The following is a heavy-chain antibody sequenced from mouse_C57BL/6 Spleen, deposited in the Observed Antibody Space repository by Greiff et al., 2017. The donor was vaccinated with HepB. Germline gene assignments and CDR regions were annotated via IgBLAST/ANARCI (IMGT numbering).Heavy chain of an antibody. D-gene: IGHD1-1*01. J-gene: IGHJ4*01. V-gene: IGHV7-3*01. CDR3: ARGGVVGYAMDY. CDR1: GFTFTDYY. Sequence: EVKLMESGGGLVQPGGSLSLSCAASGFTFTDYYMSWVRQPPGKALEWLGFIRNKANGYTTEYSASVKGRFTISRDNSQSILYLQMNALRAEDSATYYCARGGVVGYAMDYWGQGTSVTVSS. CDR2: IRNKANGYTT.